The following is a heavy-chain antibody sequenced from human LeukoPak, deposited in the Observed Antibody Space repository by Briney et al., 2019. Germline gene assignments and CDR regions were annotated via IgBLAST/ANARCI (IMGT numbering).Heavy chain of an antibody. CDR3: ARGPHSDRVAFDI. D-gene: IGHD5-18*01. Sequence: SETLSLTCAVYGGPFSGYYWSWIRQPPGKGLEWIGEINHSGSTNYNPSLKSRVTISVDTSKNQFSLKLSSVTAADTAVYYCARGPHSDRVAFDIWGQGTMVTVSS. V-gene: IGHV4-34*01. CDR2: INHSGST. CDR1: GGPFSGYY. J-gene: IGHJ3*02.